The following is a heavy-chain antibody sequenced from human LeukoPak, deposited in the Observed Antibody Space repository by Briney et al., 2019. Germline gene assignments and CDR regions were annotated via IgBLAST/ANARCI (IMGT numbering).Heavy chain of an antibody. CDR3: AKRDGYNSGPFDY. Sequence: GGSLRLSCAASGFTFSSYGMSWVRQAPGKGLEWVANIKQDGSEKHYVDSVKGRFTVSRDNAKNSLYLQMNSLRTEDTAVYYCAKRDGYNSGPFDYWGQGTLVTVSS. V-gene: IGHV3-7*01. J-gene: IGHJ4*02. CDR2: IKQDGSEK. CDR1: GFTFSSYG. D-gene: IGHD5-24*01.